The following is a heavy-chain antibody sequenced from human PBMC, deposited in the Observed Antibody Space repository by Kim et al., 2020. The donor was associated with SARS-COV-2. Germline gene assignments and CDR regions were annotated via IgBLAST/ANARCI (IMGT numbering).Heavy chain of an antibody. V-gene: IGHV4-61*02. J-gene: IGHJ3*02. D-gene: IGHD3-9*01. Sequence: SETLSLTCTVSGGSISSGGYYWSWIRQPAGKGLEWIGRIYTSGSTNYNPSLKSRVTISVDTSKNQFSLKLSSVTAADTAVYYCARDVGRYFDWTHFAFDIWGQGTMVTVSS. CDR1: GGSISSGGYY. CDR3: ARDVGRYFDWTHFAFDI. CDR2: IYTSGST.